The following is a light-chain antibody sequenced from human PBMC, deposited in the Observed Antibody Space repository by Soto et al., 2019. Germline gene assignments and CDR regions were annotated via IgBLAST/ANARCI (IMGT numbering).Light chain of an antibody. CDR1: QSFRGL. Sequence: PVTLSLSPGERATLSCRASQSFRGLLAWYQQKPGQAPRLLIYDAYNRATGIPPRFSGSGSGTDFTLTISSLEPEDSAVYYCQQRHMWPITVGQGTRLEIK. J-gene: IGKJ5*01. CDR2: DAY. V-gene: IGKV3-11*01. CDR3: QQRHMWPIT.